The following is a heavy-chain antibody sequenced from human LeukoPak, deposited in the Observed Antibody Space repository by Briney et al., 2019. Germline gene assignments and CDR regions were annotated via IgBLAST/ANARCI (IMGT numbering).Heavy chain of an antibody. V-gene: IGHV3-7*03. CDR3: ARDRRSGLDH. Sequence: GGSLRLSCAASGFSFSSSWMAWVRQAPGQGLEWVANLKQDAYQTFYLESVKGRFTISGDNAKNSLYLYMNSLRVEDTAMYYCARDRRSGLDHWGQGALVTVSS. CDR1: GFSFSSSW. CDR2: LKQDAYQT. D-gene: IGHD6-19*01. J-gene: IGHJ4*02.